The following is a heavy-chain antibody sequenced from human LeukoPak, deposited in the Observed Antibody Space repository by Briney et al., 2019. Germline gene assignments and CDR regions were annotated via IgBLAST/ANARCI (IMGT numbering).Heavy chain of an antibody. J-gene: IGHJ3*02. CDR2: IWYDGSNK. V-gene: IGHV3-33*01. Sequence: PGRSLRLSCAASGFTFSSYGMHWVRQAPGKGLEWVAVIWYDGSNKYYADSVKGRFTISRDNSKNTLYLQMNSLRAEDTAVYYCARDPSVAADLNDAFDIWGQGTMVTVSS. D-gene: IGHD6-13*01. CDR3: ARDPSVAADLNDAFDI. CDR1: GFTFSSYG.